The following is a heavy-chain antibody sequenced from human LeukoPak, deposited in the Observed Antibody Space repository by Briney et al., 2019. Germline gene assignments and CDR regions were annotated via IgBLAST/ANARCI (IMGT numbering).Heavy chain of an antibody. J-gene: IGHJ4*02. V-gene: IGHV4-61*01. CDR3: ARGQSVYYYGSGSYYKAFDY. CDR1: GGSVSSGSYY. D-gene: IGHD3-10*01. Sequence: SETLSLTCTVSGGSVSSGSYYWSWIRQPPGKGLEWIGYIYYSGSTNYNPSLKSRVTISVDTSKNQFSLKLSSVTAADTAVYYCARGQSVYYYGSGSYYKAFDYWGQGTLVTVSS. CDR2: IYYSGST.